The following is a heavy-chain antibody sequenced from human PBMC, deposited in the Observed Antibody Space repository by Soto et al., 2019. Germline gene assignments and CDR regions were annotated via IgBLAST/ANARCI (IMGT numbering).Heavy chain of an antibody. CDR1: GESFSGCY. CDR3: ARDSPPYCSSTSCYRYYYYGMDV. CDR2: INHSGST. Sequence: PSETLSLTCTVSGESFSGCYWSWIRQPPGKGLEWIGEINHSGSTNYNPSLKSRVTISVDTSKNQFSLKLRSVTAADTAVYYCARDSPPYCSSTSCYRYYYYGMDVWGQGTTVTVSS. D-gene: IGHD2-2*01. V-gene: IGHV4-34*01. J-gene: IGHJ6*02.